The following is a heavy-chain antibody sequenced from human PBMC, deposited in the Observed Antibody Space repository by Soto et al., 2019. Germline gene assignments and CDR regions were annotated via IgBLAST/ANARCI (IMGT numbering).Heavy chain of an antibody. D-gene: IGHD2-2*01. CDR3: ARGRGAAADYFDF. J-gene: IGHJ4*02. Sequence: QVQLVESGGGLVKPGGSLRLSCAVSGFTFSDYYMTWIRQAPGKGLEWVSYISSSTSHTNYADSVKGRFTISRDNAKNSLFLQMNSLRAEDTAVHYCARGRGAAADYFDFWGQGTLVTVCS. CDR1: GFTFSDYY. CDR2: ISSSTSHT. V-gene: IGHV3-11*05.